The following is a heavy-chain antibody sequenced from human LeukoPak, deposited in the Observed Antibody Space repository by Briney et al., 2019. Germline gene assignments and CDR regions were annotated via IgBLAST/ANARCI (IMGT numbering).Heavy chain of an antibody. CDR1: GFNFDDYA. CDR2: ISANGGFI. CDR3: TKEVQRWHSYFYRPSYALDI. J-gene: IGHJ3*02. Sequence: GGSLRLSCAVSGFNFDDYAIHWVRQGPGKGLEWVAGISANGGFISYGESVKGRFTISRDNPRISVFLQMNFLRAEDMAMYFCTKEVQRWHSYFYRPSYALDIWGQGTMVSVPS. D-gene: IGHD3-22*01. V-gene: IGHV3-9*03.